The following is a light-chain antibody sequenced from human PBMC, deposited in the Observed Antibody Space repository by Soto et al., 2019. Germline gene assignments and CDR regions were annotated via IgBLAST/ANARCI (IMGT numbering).Light chain of an antibody. CDR1: HSNIGRHS. Sequence: QSVLTQPPSASGTPGQRVTIPCSGTHSNIGRHSVNWYLQLPGTAPRLLIFSSNQRPLGVPDRFSGSRSGTSASLAITGLRYEDDAYYYCAAWDDRLNGRVFGGGTKLTVL. J-gene: IGLJ3*02. V-gene: IGLV1-44*01. CDR3: AAWDDRLNGRV. CDR2: SSN.